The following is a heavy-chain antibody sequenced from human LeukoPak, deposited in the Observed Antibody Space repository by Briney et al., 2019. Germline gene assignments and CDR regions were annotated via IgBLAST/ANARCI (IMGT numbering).Heavy chain of an antibody. V-gene: IGHV3-23*01. J-gene: IGHJ4*02. CDR2: ISGSGGST. CDR3: AKDLQSITMIVVVMGDY. CDR1: GFTFSSYA. D-gene: IGHD3-22*01. Sequence: GGSLRLSCAASGFTFSSYAMSWVRQAPGKGLEWVSAISGSGGSTYYADSVKGRFTISRDNSKNTLYLQMNSLRAEDTAVHYCAKDLQSITMIVVVMGDYWGQGTLVTVSS.